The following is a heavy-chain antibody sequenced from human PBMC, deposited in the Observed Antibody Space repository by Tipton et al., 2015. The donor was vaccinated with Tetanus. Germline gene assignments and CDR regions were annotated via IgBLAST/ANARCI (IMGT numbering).Heavy chain of an antibody. Sequence: SLRLSCAGSGFSFRDFGMNWVRQAPGKGLEWVSYIGHTGTTTYYSASVMGRFTVSRDNTKNSLYLEINSLRAEDTAVYYCARSESRIAPRIPWGMDIWGQGTTVTVSS. CDR1: GFSFRDFG. CDR2: IGHTGTTT. CDR3: ARSESRIAPRIPWGMDI. J-gene: IGHJ6*02. D-gene: IGHD6-6*01. V-gene: IGHV3-11*01.